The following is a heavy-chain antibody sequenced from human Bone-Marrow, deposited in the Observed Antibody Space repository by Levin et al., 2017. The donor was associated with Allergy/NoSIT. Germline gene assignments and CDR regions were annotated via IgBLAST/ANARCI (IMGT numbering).Heavy chain of an antibody. J-gene: IGHJ6*02. CDR3: ARDCAERDVVPAAKGGYYDDGMDG. D-gene: IGHD2-2*01. CDR1: GFTFSSYG. V-gene: IGHV3-33*01. CDR2: IWYDGSNK. Sequence: GGSLRLSCAASGFTFSSYGMHWVRQAPGKGLEWVAVIWYDGSNKYYADSVKGRFTISRDNSKNTLYLQMNSLRAEDTAVYYCARDCAERDVVPAAKGGYYDDGMDGWGQGTTVTVS.